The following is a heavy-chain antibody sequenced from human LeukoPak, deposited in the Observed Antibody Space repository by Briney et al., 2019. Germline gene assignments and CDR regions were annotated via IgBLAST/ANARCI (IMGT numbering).Heavy chain of an antibody. CDR1: GFTFSNYG. CDR3: AKDQVSHSYYYHMDV. J-gene: IGHJ6*03. Sequence: GGSLRLSCAVSGFTFSNYGMHWVRQAPGKGLEWVAFIRHDGSDKYYADSVKGRFTISRDNSKITLYLQMNSLRAEDTAVYYCAKDQVSHSYYYHMDVWGKGTTVTVSS. V-gene: IGHV3-30*02. CDR2: IRHDGSDK. D-gene: IGHD5/OR15-5a*01.